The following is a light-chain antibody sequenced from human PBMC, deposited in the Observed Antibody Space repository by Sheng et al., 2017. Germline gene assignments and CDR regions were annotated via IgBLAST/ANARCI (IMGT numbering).Light chain of an antibody. CDR3: QHYDKWPLP. V-gene: IGKV3-15*01. Sequence: EVVLTQSPATLSVFPGERATLSCRASQSVSSNLAWYQQRPGQAPRLLIYGASTRATGIPARFSGSASGTEFTLTISSLQSEDFAVYYCQHYDKWPLPFGGGTKVEIK. CDR1: QSVSSN. CDR2: GAS. J-gene: IGKJ4*01.